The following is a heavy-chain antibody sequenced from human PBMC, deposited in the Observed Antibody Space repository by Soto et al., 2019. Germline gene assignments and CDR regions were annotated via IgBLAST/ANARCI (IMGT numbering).Heavy chain of an antibody. J-gene: IGHJ4*02. CDR2: ISGSADAT. CDR3: AKGGDGYCSTTSCLFHFDY. V-gene: IGHV3-23*01. Sequence: EVQLLESGGGLVQTGGSLRLSCAASGFTFSTYAMSWVRQAPGKGLEWVSTISGSADATFYADSVKGRFAIFRDNSRTMLYRQMNSLRAEDTAVYYCAKGGDGYCSTTSCLFHFDYWGPGTLATVSS. D-gene: IGHD2-2*01. CDR1: GFTFSTYA.